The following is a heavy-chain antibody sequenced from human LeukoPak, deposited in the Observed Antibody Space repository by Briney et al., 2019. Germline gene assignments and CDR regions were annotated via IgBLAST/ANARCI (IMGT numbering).Heavy chain of an antibody. J-gene: IGHJ4*02. CDR3: AKDLDSSGWTIDY. CDR2: ISYDGSNK. D-gene: IGHD6-19*01. V-gene: IGHV3-30*18. CDR1: GFTSSSYG. Sequence: GGSLRLSCAASGFTSSSYGMHWVRQAPGKGLEWVAVISYDGSNKYYADSVKGRFTISRDNSKNTLYLQMNSLRAEDTAVYYCAKDLDSSGWTIDYWGQGTLVTVSS.